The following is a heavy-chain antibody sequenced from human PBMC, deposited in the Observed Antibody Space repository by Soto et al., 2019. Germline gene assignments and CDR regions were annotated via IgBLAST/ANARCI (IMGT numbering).Heavy chain of an antibody. Sequence: SVKVACKASGGTLSSYAISWVRQTHGQGLEWMGGIIPIFGTANYAQKFQGRVTITADESTSTAYMELSSLRSEDTAVYYCAVGAQKRYYYGMDVWGQGTTVTVSS. J-gene: IGHJ6*02. V-gene: IGHV1-69*13. CDR3: AVGAQKRYYYGMDV. CDR2: IIPIFGTA. CDR1: GGTLSSYA.